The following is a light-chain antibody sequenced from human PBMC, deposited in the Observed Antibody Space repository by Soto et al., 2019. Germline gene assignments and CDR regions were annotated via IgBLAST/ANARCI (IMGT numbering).Light chain of an antibody. CDR3: QHYNSYSEA. Sequence: IQMTQSPSTLSGSVGDRVGIACRASQTISSWLAWYQQKPGKAPKLLIYKASTLKSGVPSRFSGSGSGTEFTLTISSLQPDDFATYYCQHYNSYSEAFGQGTKVDIK. V-gene: IGKV1-5*03. J-gene: IGKJ1*01. CDR1: QTISSW. CDR2: KAS.